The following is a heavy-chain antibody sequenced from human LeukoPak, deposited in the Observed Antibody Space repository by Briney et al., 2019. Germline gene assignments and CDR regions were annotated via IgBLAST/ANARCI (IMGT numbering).Heavy chain of an antibody. D-gene: IGHD2-8*02. J-gene: IGHJ4*02. V-gene: IGHV3-30*02. Sequence: GGSLRLSCAASGFTFSSYGMHWVRQAPGKGLEWVAFIRYDGTNKYYADSVKGRFTISRDNSKNTLYLQMNSLRVEDTALYYCALDCCTGSRFDHWGQGTLVTVPS. CDR2: IRYDGTNK. CDR3: ALDCCTGSRFDH. CDR1: GFTFSSYG.